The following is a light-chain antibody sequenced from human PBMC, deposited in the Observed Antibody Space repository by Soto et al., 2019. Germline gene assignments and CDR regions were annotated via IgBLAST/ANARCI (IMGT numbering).Light chain of an antibody. CDR3: QQYDNWPYT. V-gene: IGKV3-15*01. J-gene: IGKJ2*01. Sequence: EIVMTHSPATLSVSPGERATLSCRASQSVSNNLAWYQQKPGQAPRLVIYGASTRATAIPARFSGSGSGTEFTLTISSQQSEDFAVYFCQQYDNWPYTFGQGTKLQIK. CDR1: QSVSNN. CDR2: GAS.